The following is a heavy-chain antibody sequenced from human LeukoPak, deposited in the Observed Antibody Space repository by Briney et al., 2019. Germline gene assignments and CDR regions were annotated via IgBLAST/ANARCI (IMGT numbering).Heavy chain of an antibody. V-gene: IGHV3-74*01. D-gene: IGHD6-19*01. CDR3: AKDQVPIAVAAPFDY. CDR1: GFTFSRDW. CDR2: MNSDGSTT. Sequence: GSLRLSCAASGFTFSRDWMHWVRQAPGKGLVWVSRMNSDGSTTNYADSVKGRFTISRDNSKNTLYLQMNSLRAEDTAVYYCAKDQVPIAVAAPFDYWGQGTLVTVSS. J-gene: IGHJ4*02.